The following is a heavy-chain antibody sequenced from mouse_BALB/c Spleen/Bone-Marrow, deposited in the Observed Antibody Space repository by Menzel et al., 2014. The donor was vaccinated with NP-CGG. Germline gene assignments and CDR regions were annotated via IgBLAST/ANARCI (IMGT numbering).Heavy chain of an antibody. D-gene: IGHD1-1*01. Sequence: QVQLQQSGAELVKPGAPVKLSCKASGYTFTSYWMNWVKQRPGRGLEWIGRIDPSDSETHYNQKFKDKATLTVDKSCSTAYMQLSSLTSEDSAVYYCAREEITTVVAPAYWGQGTLVNVSA. CDR1: GYTFTSYW. J-gene: IGHJ3*01. CDR2: IDPSDSET. V-gene: IGHV1-69*02. CDR3: AREEITTVVAPAY.